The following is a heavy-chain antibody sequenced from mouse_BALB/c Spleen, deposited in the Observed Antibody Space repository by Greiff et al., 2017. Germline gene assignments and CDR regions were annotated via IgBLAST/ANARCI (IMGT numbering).Heavy chain of an antibody. CDR1: GYSITSGYY. Sequence: DVKLQESGPGLVKPSQSLSLTCSVTGYSITSGYYWNWIRQFPGNKLEWMGYISYDGSNNYNPSLKNRISITRDTSKNQFFLKLNSVTTEDTATYYCAIITFAMDYWGQGTSVTVSS. CDR2: ISYDGSN. CDR3: AIITFAMDY. J-gene: IGHJ4*01. D-gene: IGHD1-2*01. V-gene: IGHV3-6*02.